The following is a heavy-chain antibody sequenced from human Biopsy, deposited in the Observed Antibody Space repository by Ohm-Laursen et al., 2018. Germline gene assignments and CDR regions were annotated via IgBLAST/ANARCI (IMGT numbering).Heavy chain of an antibody. CDR2: IWYDGSNG. J-gene: IGHJ2*01. CDR1: GFIFNYG. CDR3: ARRAVAGTYNWYFDP. V-gene: IGHV3-33*01. Sequence: SLRLSCTASGFIFNYGMHWVRQAPGKGLEWVAVIWYDGSNGNYADSVKGRFTISRDNSKNTLYLQMNSLRAEDTAVYYCARRAVAGTYNWYFDPWGRGTLVTVSS. D-gene: IGHD6-19*01.